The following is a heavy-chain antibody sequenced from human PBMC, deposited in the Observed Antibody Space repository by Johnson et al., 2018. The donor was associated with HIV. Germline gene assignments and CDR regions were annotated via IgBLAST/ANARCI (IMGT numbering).Heavy chain of an antibody. J-gene: IGHJ3*02. D-gene: IGHD1-20*01. CDR2: INSDGSSP. CDR1: GFTFSSYW. Sequence: EKLVESGGGLVQPGGSLRLSCAASGFTFSSYWMHWVRQAPGKGLVWVSRINSDGSSPSYADSVQGRFTISRDNAKNSLYLQMNSLRAEDTAVYYCARNLMRYNWNADAFDIWGQGTMVTVSS. CDR3: ARNLMRYNWNADAFDI. V-gene: IGHV3-74*01.